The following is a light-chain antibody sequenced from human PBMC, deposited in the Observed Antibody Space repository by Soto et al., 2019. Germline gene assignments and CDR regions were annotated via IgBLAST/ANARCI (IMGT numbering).Light chain of an antibody. CDR2: GAS. V-gene: IGKV3-15*01. CDR3: QQYHNWPPYT. Sequence: EIVMTQSPATLSLSPGERATLSCRASQSVSRKLAWYQQKPGQAPRLLIYGASTAATGIPARFSGSGSGTEFTLTISNLQSEDFAVYYCQQYHNWPPYTFGQGTKLEIK. J-gene: IGKJ2*01. CDR1: QSVSRK.